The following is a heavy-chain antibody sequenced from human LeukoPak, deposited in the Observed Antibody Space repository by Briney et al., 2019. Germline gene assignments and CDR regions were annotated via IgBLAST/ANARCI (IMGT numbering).Heavy chain of an antibody. CDR2: IIPIFGTA. Sequence: ASVKVSCKASGGTFSSYAISWVRQAPGQGLEWMGRIIPIFGTANYAQKFQGRVTITTDESTSTAYMELSSLRSEDTAVYYCAGMVVRGVISSGYYYYYMDVWGKGTTVTVSS. J-gene: IGHJ6*03. D-gene: IGHD3-10*01. V-gene: IGHV1-69*05. CDR1: GGTFSSYA. CDR3: AGMVVRGVISSGYYYYYMDV.